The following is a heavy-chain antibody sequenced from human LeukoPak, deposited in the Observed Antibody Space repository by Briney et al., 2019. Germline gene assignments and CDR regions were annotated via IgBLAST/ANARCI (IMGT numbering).Heavy chain of an antibody. CDR2: ITGDGGTT. D-gene: IGHD3-3*01. Sequence: GGSLRLSCAASGFTFGDYTMHWFRQPPGRGLQWVSLITGDGGTTSYAGSVKGRFAISRDNSKNSLYLHMNCLRNEDTALYYCAKGHFGAGHYWGQGTLVTVSS. CDR1: GFTFGDYT. V-gene: IGHV3-43*02. J-gene: IGHJ4*02. CDR3: AKGHFGAGHY.